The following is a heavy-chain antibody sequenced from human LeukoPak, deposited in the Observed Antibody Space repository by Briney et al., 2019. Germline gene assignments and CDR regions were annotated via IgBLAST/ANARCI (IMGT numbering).Heavy chain of an antibody. CDR2: IYTSGST. D-gene: IGHD5-12*01. J-gene: IGHJ6*03. Sequence: PSETLSLTCTVSGGSISSYYWSWIRQPPGKGLEWIGYIYTSGSTNYNPSLKSRVTISVDTSKNQFSLKLSSVTAADTAVYYCARGYSGYDAQWVGYYYYYYMDVWGKGTTVTVSS. CDR1: GGSISSYY. CDR3: ARGYSGYDAQWVGYYYYYYMDV. V-gene: IGHV4-4*09.